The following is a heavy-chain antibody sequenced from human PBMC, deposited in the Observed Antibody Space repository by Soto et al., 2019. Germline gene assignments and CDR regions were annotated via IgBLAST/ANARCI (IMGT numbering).Heavy chain of an antibody. CDR2: IKSKTDGGTT. CDR1: GFTFSNAW. Sequence: GGSLRLSCAASGFTFSNAWMSWVRQAPGKGLEWVGRIKSKTDGGTTDYAAPVKGRFTISRDDSKNTLYLQMNSLKTEDTAVYYRTTAAWYSSGSNWFDPWGQGTLVTVSS. D-gene: IGHD6-19*01. CDR3: TTAAWYSSGSNWFDP. V-gene: IGHV3-15*01. J-gene: IGHJ5*02.